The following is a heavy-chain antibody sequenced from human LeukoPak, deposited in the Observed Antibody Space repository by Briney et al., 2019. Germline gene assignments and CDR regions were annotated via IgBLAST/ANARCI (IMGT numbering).Heavy chain of an antibody. CDR1: GFTFSSYA. D-gene: IGHD3-10*01. J-gene: IGHJ4*02. CDR3: AKVSRAVLWFGESPNFDY. CDR2: ISGSGGST. Sequence: PGGSLRLSCAASGFTFSSYAMSWVRQAPGKGLEWVSAISGSGGSTYYADSVKGRFTISRDNSKNTLYLQMNSLRAEDTAVYYCAKVSRAVLWFGESPNFDYWGQGTLVTVSS. V-gene: IGHV3-23*01.